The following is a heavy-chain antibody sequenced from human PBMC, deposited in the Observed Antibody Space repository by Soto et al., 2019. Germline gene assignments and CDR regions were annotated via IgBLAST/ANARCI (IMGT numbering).Heavy chain of an antibody. CDR1: GFTVSSNY. V-gene: IGHV3-66*01. J-gene: IGHJ4*02. Sequence: HPGGSLRLSCAVSGFTVSSNYMSWVRQAPGKGLDWVTIIYSGGNTYYADSVKGRFTISRDTSKNTVYLQMNSLRADDTAVYYCARFSSGYEIWGQGTLVTVSS. CDR3: ARFSSGYEI. CDR2: IYSGGNT. D-gene: IGHD5-12*01.